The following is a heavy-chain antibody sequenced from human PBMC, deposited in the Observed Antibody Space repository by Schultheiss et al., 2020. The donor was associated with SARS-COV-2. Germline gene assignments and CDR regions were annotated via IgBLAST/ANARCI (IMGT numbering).Heavy chain of an antibody. J-gene: IGHJ4*02. D-gene: IGHD1-26*01. V-gene: IGHV4-39*07. CDR2: INHSGST. CDR3: ARRSYYGIFDY. Sequence: SETLSLTCTVSGGSISSSSYYWSWIRQPPGKGLEWIGEINHSGSTNYNPSLKSRVTISVDTSKNQFSLKLSSVTAADTAVYYCARRSYYGIFDYWGQGTLVTVSS. CDR1: GGSISSSSYY.